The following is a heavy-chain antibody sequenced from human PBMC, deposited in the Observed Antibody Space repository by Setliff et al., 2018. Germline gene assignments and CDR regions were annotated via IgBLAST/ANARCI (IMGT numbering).Heavy chain of an antibody. J-gene: IGHJ4*02. Sequence: PGGSLRLSCAASGFTFSSYAITWVRQAPGKGLEWVSMISGSAQTTYYADSVKGRFTISRDNSKNTVYLDVNRLRAEDTAVYYCAKRGPYCSGGTCHYYFDYWGQGTLVTVSS. V-gene: IGHV3-23*01. CDR1: GFTFSSYA. D-gene: IGHD2-15*01. CDR3: AKRGPYCSGGTCHYYFDY. CDR2: ISGSAQTT.